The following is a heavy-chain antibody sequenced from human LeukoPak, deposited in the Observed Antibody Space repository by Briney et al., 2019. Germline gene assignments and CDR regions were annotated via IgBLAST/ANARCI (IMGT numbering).Heavy chain of an antibody. CDR1: GGSINSYY. D-gene: IGHD6-13*01. CDR3: ARVFVFAAAAGS. Sequence: SETLSLTCTVSGGSINSYYWSWIRQPPGKGLEWIGYIYYSGSTNYSPSLKGRVTISVDTSKNQFSLKLSSVTAADTAVYYCARVFVFAAAAGSWGQGTLVTVSS. CDR2: IYYSGST. J-gene: IGHJ5*02. V-gene: IGHV4-59*01.